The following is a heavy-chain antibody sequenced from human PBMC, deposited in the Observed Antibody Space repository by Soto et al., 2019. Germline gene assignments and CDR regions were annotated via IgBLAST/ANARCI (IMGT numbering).Heavy chain of an antibody. CDR1: GFTFSSYG. J-gene: IGHJ6*02. CDR2: IWYDGSNK. V-gene: IGHV3-33*01. D-gene: IGHD3-22*01. CDR3: ARGYDSSGYYYSRAGLEYYYGMDV. Sequence: PGGSLRLSCAASGFTFSSYGMHWVRQAPGKGLEWVAVIWYDGSNKYYADSVKGRFTISRDNSKNTLYLQMNSLRAEDTAVYYCARGYDSSGYYYSRAGLEYYYGMDVWGQGTTVTVSS.